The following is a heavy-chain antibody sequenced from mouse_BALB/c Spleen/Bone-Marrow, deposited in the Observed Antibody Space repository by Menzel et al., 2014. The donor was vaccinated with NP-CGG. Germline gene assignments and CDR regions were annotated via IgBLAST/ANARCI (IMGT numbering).Heavy chain of an antibody. J-gene: IGHJ4*01. Sequence: QVQLQQSGAELVRPGASVKLSCRAPGYTFTSYWINWVKQRPGQGLEWIGNIYPSDSYTYYNQRFKDKATLTVDKSSSTAYMQLRSPTSEDAEVDVCTRYGNRHYDAMDYWGQGTSVTVSS. V-gene: IGHV1-69*02. CDR2: IYPSDSYT. CDR1: GYTFTSYW. CDR3: TRYGNRHYDAMDY. D-gene: IGHD1-1*01.